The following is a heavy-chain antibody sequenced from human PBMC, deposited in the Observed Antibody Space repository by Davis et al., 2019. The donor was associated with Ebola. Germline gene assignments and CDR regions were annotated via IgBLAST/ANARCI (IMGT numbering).Heavy chain of an antibody. CDR1: GFTFSSYA. V-gene: IGHV3-23*01. D-gene: IGHD4-23*01. Sequence: GESLKISCAASGFTFSSYAMSWVRQAPGKGLEWVSAISGSGGSTYYADSVKGRFTISRDNSKNTLYLQMNSLRAGDTAVYYCARYGGVYYFAYWGQGTLVTVSS. J-gene: IGHJ4*02. CDR3: ARYGGVYYFAY. CDR2: ISGSGGST.